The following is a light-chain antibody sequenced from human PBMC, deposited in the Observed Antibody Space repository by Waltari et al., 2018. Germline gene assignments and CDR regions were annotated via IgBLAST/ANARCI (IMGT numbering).Light chain of an antibody. CDR2: SNN. CDR1: TSNIGSNT. CDR3: AAWDDSLKGVV. Sequence: QSVLTQSPSASGTPGQKITISCSGSTSNIGSNTVDWYQQLPGTAPKLLMYSNNLRPSGVPERFYGSKSGSSASLAIFGLQSEDDADYYCAAWDDSLKGVVFGGGTKVTVL. V-gene: IGLV1-44*01. J-gene: IGLJ2*01.